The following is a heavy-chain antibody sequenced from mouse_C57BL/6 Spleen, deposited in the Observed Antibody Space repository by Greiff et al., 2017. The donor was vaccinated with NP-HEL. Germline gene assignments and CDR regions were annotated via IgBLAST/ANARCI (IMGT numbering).Heavy chain of an antibody. CDR2: IYPGSGST. V-gene: IGHV1-55*01. CDR1: GYTFTSYW. D-gene: IGHD1-1*01. CDR3: ARENYYGSSNWYFDV. J-gene: IGHJ1*03. Sequence: QVQLQQPGAELVKPGASVEMSCKASGYTFTSYWITWVKQRPGQGLEWIGDIYPGSGSTNYNEKFKSKATLTVDTSSSTAYMQLSSLTSEESAVYYCARENYYGSSNWYFDVWGTGTTVTVSS.